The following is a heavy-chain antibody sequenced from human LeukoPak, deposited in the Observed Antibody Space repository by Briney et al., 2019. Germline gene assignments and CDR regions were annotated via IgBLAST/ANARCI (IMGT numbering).Heavy chain of an antibody. V-gene: IGHV1-2*02. CDR2: INPNSGGT. D-gene: IGHD2-2*01. CDR1: GYTFTGYY. J-gene: IGHJ6*02. CDR3: ARDRRGIVVVPAANYYYYGMDV. Sequence: GATVKVSCKASGYTFTGYYMHWVRQAPGQGLEWMGWINPNSGGTKYAQKFQGRVTMTRDTSISTAYMELSRLRSDDTAVYYCARDRRGIVVVPAANYYYYGMDVWGQGTTVTVSS.